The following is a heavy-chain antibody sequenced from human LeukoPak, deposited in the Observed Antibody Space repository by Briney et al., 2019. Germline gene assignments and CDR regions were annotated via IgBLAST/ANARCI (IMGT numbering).Heavy chain of an antibody. V-gene: IGHV1-2*02. CDR2: INPNSGGT. D-gene: IGHD1-26*01. J-gene: IGHJ6*03. CDR1: GYTFTGYY. CDR3: ARAPVGPPDNYYYYMDV. Sequence: ASVKVSCKASGYTFTGYYMHWVRQAPGQGLEWMGWINPNSGGTNYAQKFQGRVTMTEDTSTDTAYMELSSLRSEDTAVYYCARAPVGPPDNYYYYMDVWGKGTTVTVSS.